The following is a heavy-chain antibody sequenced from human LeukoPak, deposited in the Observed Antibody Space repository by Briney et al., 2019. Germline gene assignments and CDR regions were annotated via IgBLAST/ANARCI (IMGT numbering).Heavy chain of an antibody. Sequence: GGSLRLSCAASGFTFSSYAMHWVRQAPGKGLEWVAVISYDGSNKYYADSVKCRFTISRDNSKNTLYLQMNSLRAEDTAVYYCAGGYEAVDYWGQGTLVTVSS. CDR1: GFTFSSYA. CDR3: AGGYEAVDY. V-gene: IGHV3-30-3*01. D-gene: IGHD5-12*01. J-gene: IGHJ4*02. CDR2: ISYDGSNK.